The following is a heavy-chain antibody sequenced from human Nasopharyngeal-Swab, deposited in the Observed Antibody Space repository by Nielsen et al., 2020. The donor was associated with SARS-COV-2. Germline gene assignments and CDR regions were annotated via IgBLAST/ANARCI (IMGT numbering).Heavy chain of an antibody. D-gene: IGHD6-13*01. CDR2: IAYDGSNK. V-gene: IGHV3-30*18. J-gene: IGHJ4*02. CDR1: GFTFRSYG. Sequence: GGSLRLCCAASGFTFRSYGMHWVRQAPGKGLEWVAVIAYDGSNKYYADSVKGRFTISRDNSKNTLYLQMNSLRAEDTAVYYCAKDMGIADDSFDYWGQGTLVTVSS. CDR3: AKDMGIADDSFDY.